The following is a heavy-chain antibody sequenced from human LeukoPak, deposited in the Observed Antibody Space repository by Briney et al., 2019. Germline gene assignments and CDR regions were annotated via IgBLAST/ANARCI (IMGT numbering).Heavy chain of an antibody. J-gene: IGHJ3*01. CDR1: GFTVTSNY. CDR2: IYSGGST. D-gene: IGHD3-10*01. V-gene: IGHV3-66*01. CDR3: ARADYYGSGSWD. Sequence: PGGSLRLSCAASGFTVTSNYMSWVRQAPGKGLEWVSVIYSGGSTFYADSVKGRFTISRDNSKNTVYLQMNSLRAEDTAVYYCARADYYGSGSWDWGQGTMVTVSS.